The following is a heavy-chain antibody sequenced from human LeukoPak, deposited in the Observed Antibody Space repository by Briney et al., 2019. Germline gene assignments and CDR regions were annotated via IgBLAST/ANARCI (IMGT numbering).Heavy chain of an antibody. V-gene: IGHV3-74*01. D-gene: IGHD6-19*01. CDR3: AKGVYGVAARDPFDY. J-gene: IGHJ4*02. CDR1: GFTFSSYW. Sequence: PGGSLRLSCAASGFTFSSYWMHWVRQAPGKGLVWVSRINSDGSSTSYADSVKGRFTISRDNAKNTLYLQMNSLRAEDTAVYYCAKGVYGVAARDPFDYWGQGTLVTVSS. CDR2: INSDGSST.